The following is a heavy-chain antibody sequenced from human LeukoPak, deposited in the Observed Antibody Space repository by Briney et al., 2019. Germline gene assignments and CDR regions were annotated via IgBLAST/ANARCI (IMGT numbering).Heavy chain of an antibody. Sequence: GRSLRLSCATSGFTFSHYGMHWVRQAPGKGLEWVAVIWSDGTNRYYGDPVKGRFIISRDNFQRTVYLQMDSLRAEDTAVYYCAKDAQRGFDYSNSLDKWGQGTLVTVSS. CDR3: AKDAQRGFDYSNSLDK. J-gene: IGHJ4*02. CDR1: GFTFSHYG. CDR2: IWSDGTNR. D-gene: IGHD4-11*01. V-gene: IGHV3-33*06.